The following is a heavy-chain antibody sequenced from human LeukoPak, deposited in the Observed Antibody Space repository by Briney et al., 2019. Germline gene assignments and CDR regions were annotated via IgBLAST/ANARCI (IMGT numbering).Heavy chain of an antibody. CDR2: IWYDGSNK. J-gene: IGHJ4*02. V-gene: IGHV3-33*03. Sequence: GRSLRLSCAASGFTFSSYGMHWVRQAPGKGLEWAAVIWYDGSNKYYADSVKGRFTISRDNSKNTLYLQMNSLSAENTGVYYCARGTGYDSSGYYSQDFWYWGQGTLVTV. D-gene: IGHD3-22*01. CDR3: ARGTGYDSSGYYSQDFWY. CDR1: GFTFSSYG.